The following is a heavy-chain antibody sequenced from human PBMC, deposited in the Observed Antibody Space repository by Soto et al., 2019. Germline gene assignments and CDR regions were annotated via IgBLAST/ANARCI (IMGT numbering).Heavy chain of an antibody. Sequence: SETLSLTCAFSVYFISSGYYWGWIRQPPGKGLEWIGSIYHSGSTYYNPSLKSRVTISVDTSKNQFSLKLSSVTAADTAVYYCARVRSSNFRYFEYWGQGTLVTVSS. CDR3: ARVRSSNFRYFEY. J-gene: IGHJ4*02. CDR1: VYFISSGYY. CDR2: IYHSGST. D-gene: IGHD3-3*01. V-gene: IGHV4-38-2*01.